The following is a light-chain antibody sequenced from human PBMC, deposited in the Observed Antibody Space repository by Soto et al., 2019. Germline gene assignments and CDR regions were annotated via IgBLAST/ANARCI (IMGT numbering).Light chain of an antibody. CDR2: EVS. CDR1: SSDVGGYNY. CDR3: SSYAGTNKGV. Sequence: QSVLTQPPSASGSPGQSVTISCTGTSSDVGGYNYVSWYQQHPGKAPKLIIYEVSKRPSGVPNRFSGSKSGNTASLTVSGLQTEDDADYYCSSYAGTNKGVFGGGTKLTVL. J-gene: IGLJ2*01. V-gene: IGLV2-8*01.